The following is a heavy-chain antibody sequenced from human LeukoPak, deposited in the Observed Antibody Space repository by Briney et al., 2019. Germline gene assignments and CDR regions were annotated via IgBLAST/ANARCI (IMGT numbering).Heavy chain of an antibody. Sequence: PGGSLRLSCAASGFNFNNYYMSWVRQAPGKGLEWVANINQDGSAKYYIDSVKGRFTISRDNAKKSVYLQMDSLRAEDTAVYYCAESLWPEDLWGQGTLVTVSS. V-gene: IGHV3-7*01. J-gene: IGHJ5*02. CDR3: AESLWPEDL. CDR2: INQDGSAK. CDR1: GFNFNNYY. D-gene: IGHD2/OR15-2a*01.